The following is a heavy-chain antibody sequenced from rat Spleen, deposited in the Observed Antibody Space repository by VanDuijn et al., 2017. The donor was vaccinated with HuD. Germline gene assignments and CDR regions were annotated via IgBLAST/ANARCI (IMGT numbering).Heavy chain of an antibody. D-gene: IGHD1-11*01. J-gene: IGHJ3*01. V-gene: IGHV5S13*01. Sequence: EVQLVESGGGLVQPGRPLKISCTDSGLNFSDYDMAWVRQAPSKGLEWIASINTGGTNTYYRDSVKGRFTIPRDDAKNTQYLQMDRLRSEDTATYYCARHGGLRNWFAYWGQGTLVTGSS. CDR2: INTGGTNT. CDR1: GLNFSDYD. CDR3: ARHGGLRNWFAY.